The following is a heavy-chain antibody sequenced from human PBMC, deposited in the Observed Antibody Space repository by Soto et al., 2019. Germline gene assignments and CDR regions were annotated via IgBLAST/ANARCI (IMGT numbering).Heavy chain of an antibody. CDR3: ARLMVYSSGLD. J-gene: IGHJ4*02. Sequence: PSETLSLTCTVSGGSISSGRYFWSWIRQPPGKGLEWIGSISYTGTTYYNPSLKSRVTISVDTSKNQFSLKLSSVTTADTAVYYCARLMVYSSGLDWGQGTLVTVYS. CDR1: GGSISSGRYF. D-gene: IGHD6-19*01. V-gene: IGHV4-39*07. CDR2: ISYTGTT.